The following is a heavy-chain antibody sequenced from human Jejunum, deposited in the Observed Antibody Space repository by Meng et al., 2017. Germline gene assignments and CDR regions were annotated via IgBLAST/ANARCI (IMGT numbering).Heavy chain of an antibody. CDR3: AKDGYRSGIYPSLDY. J-gene: IGHJ4*02. CDR2: INRNGDST. D-gene: IGHD6-19*01. CDR1: GFNIVDYD. Sequence: EVQQVGSVGGGIRSGGSLRLACAASGFNIVDYDMNWVRQPPGKGLEWVSGINRNGDSTGYADSVKGRFTISKDNAKNSLYLQMNSLTAEDTAFYYCAKDGYRSGIYPSLDYWGQGVLVTVSS. V-gene: IGHV3-20*04.